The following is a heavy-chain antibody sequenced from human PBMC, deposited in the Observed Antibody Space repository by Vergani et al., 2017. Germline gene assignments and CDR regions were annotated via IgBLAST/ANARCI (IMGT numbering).Heavy chain of an antibody. D-gene: IGHD4-17*01. J-gene: IGHJ3*02. Sequence: QVQLVQSGAEVKKPGASVKVSCKASGYTFTTYGISWVRQAPGQGLEWMGWISAYNGDTHYAQNFQDRVTMTTDTSTTTAYMELRSLRSDYTAVYYCAXDLAPTLTCALDIWGQGTRVTVSS. CDR1: GYTFTTYG. CDR2: ISAYNGDT. V-gene: IGHV1-18*01. CDR3: AXDLAPTLTCALDI.